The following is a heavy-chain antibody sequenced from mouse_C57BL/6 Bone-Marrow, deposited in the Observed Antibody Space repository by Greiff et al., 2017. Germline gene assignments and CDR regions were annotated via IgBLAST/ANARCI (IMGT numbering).Heavy chain of an antibody. Sequence: VQLQQSGPELVKPGASVKISCKASGYTFTDYYMNWVKQSHGKSLEWIGDINPNNGGTSYNQKFKGKATLTVDKSSSTAYMELRSLTSEDSAVYYCASGGVYYDSFAYWGQGTLVTVSA. CDR1: GYTFTDYY. D-gene: IGHD2-4*01. CDR2: INPNNGGT. J-gene: IGHJ3*01. CDR3: ASGGVYYDSFAY. V-gene: IGHV1-26*01.